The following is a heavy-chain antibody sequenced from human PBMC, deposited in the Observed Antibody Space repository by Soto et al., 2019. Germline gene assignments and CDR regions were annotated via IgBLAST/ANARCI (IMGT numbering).Heavy chain of an antibody. CDR1: GFTFSSYW. CDR3: ARPLLGSSGWYFGLVTGY. J-gene: IGHJ4*02. CDR2: INSDGSST. V-gene: IGHV3-74*01. D-gene: IGHD6-19*01. Sequence: PGGSLRLSCAASGFTFSSYWMHWVRQAPGKGLVWVSRINSDGSSTSYADSVKGRFTISRDNAKNTLYLQMNSLRAEDTAVYYCARPLLGSSGWYFGLVTGYWGQGTLVTVSS.